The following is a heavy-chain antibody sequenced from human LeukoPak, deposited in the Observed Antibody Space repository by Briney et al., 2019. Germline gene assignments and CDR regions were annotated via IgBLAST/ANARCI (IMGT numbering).Heavy chain of an antibody. J-gene: IGHJ4*02. CDR2: INWSGGST. Sequence: GGSLRLSCAASGFTFDDYGMSWVRQAPGKGLEWVSTINWSGGSTGYTDSVKGRFTISRDNAKSSLYLQMNNVRAEDTALYHCAREHYDSSTYYYFDNWGQGALVTVSS. D-gene: IGHD3-22*01. CDR1: GFTFDDYG. CDR3: AREHYDSSTYYYFDN. V-gene: IGHV3-20*01.